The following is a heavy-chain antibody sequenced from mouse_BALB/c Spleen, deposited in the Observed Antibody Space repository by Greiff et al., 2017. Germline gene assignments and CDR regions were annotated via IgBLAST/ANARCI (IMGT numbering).Heavy chain of an antibody. J-gene: IGHJ3*01. Sequence: EVKLVESGGGLVQPGGSLRLSCATSGFNFTGYYMSWVRQPPGKALEWLGFIRNKANGYTTEYSASVKGRFTISRDNSQSILYLQINTLRAEDSATYYCARDRAVAYWGQGTLVTVSA. D-gene: IGHD3-3*01. CDR3: ARDRAVAY. V-gene: IGHV7-3*02. CDR2: IRNKANGYTT. CDR1: GFNFTGYY.